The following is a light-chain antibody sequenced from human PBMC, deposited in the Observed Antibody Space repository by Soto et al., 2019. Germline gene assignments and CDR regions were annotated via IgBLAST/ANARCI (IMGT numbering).Light chain of an antibody. Sequence: EIVLTQSPGTLSLSPGERATISCRASQSVSDSLAWYQQRPSQAPRLLIYGASSRATGIPDRFSGSASGTDFTLTISSLEPADFAVYYCQQYDTSRTFGQGTRVEI. CDR1: QSVSDS. CDR2: GAS. J-gene: IGKJ1*01. V-gene: IGKV3-20*01. CDR3: QQYDTSRT.